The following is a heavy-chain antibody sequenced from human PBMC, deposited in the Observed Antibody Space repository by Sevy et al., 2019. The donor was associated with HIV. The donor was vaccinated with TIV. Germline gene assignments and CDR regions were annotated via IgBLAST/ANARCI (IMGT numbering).Heavy chain of an antibody. J-gene: IGHJ4*01. CDR3: ATYLWAIFALDY. D-gene: IGHD3-3*01. V-gene: IGHV3-23*01. CDR1: GFTFTSYS. Sequence: GGSLRLSCAASGFTFTSYSMNWVRQAPGKGLEWVSVISGSGGSTNYADSVKGRFTIFKDISKNTLYLQMDSLRAEDTAVYYCATYLWAIFALDYWGHGTLVTVSS. CDR2: ISGSGGST.